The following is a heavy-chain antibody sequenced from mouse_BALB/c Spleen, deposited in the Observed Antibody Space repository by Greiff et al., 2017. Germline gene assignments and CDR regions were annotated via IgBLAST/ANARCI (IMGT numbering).Heavy chain of an antibody. J-gene: IGHJ1*01. V-gene: IGHV6-6*02. CDR2: IRLKSNNYAT. CDR1: GFTFSNYW. CDR3: TRGLIYYYGSSYFDV. D-gene: IGHD1-1*01. Sequence: EVKLVESGGGLVQPGGSMKLSCVASGFTFSNYWMNWVRQSPEKGLEWVAEIRLKSNNYATHYAESVKGRFTISRDDSKSSVYLQMNNLRAEDTGIYYCTRGLIYYYGSSYFDVWGAGTTVTVSS.